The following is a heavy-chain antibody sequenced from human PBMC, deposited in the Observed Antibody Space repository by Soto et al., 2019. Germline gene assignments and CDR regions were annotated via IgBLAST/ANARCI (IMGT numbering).Heavy chain of an antibody. D-gene: IGHD6-19*01. V-gene: IGHV1-18*01. CDR3: ARAGIGWYWDFDY. CDR1: GYTFTSYG. CDR2: LSAYNGNT. J-gene: IGHJ4*01. Sequence: QVQLVQSGAEVKKPGASVTVSCKASGYTFTSYGISWVRQAPGQGLEWMGWLSAYNGNTKYAQKLQGRVTMTTDTSTSTPYMELTSLRSDDTAVYYCARAGIGWYWDFDYWGHVTLVTVSS.